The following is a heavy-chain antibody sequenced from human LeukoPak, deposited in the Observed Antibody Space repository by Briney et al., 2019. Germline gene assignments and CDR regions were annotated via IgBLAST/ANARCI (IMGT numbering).Heavy chain of an antibody. CDR1: GFSLSTCGVG. Sequence: SGPTLVNPTQTLTLTCTCAGFSLSTCGVGVAWIRQPPAKALEWLALIYWHDDKRYTPSLKSRLTITKDTSKKQVVLTLTNTDPVDTATYYCPRSSDLYDSSGSYPYYFDYWGQGTLVTVSS. CDR2: IYWHDDK. V-gene: IGHV2-5*01. J-gene: IGHJ4*02. D-gene: IGHD3-22*01. CDR3: PRSSDLYDSSGSYPYYFDY.